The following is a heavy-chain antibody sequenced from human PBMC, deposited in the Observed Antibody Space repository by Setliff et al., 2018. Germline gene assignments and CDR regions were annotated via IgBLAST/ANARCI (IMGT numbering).Heavy chain of an antibody. Sequence: SETLSLTCTVSGGSIGPHYWSWIRQAPGKGLEWIGHIFYSDTAKYNPSLESRAAISVDSSKNQFSLKLRSVTAADTAVYYCARGGVLGTGDFDYWGQGTLVTVSS. CDR2: IFYSDTA. V-gene: IGHV4-59*11. J-gene: IGHJ4*02. CDR3: ARGGVLGTGDFDY. D-gene: IGHD3-16*01. CDR1: GGSIGPHY.